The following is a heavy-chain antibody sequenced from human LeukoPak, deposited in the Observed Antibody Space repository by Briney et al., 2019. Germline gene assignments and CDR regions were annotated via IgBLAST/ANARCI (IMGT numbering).Heavy chain of an antibody. J-gene: IGHJ5*02. CDR3: ARDQRCSGGSCYSSRGWFDH. CDR1: GGSFSGYY. V-gene: IGHV4-34*01. CDR2: INHSGST. Sequence: SETLSLTCAVYGGSFSGYYWSWIRQPPGKGLEGIGEINHSGSTNYNPSLKSRVTISVDTSKNQFSLKLSSVTAADTAVYYCARDQRCSGGSCYSSRGWFDHWGQGTLVTVSS. D-gene: IGHD2-15*01.